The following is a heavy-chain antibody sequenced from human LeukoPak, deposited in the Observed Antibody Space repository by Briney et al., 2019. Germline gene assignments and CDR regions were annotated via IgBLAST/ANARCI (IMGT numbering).Heavy chain of an antibody. D-gene: IGHD3-10*01. J-gene: IGHJ6*02. CDR2: IYSGGAT. V-gene: IGHV3-66*01. Sequence: PGGSLRLSCAASGFTVSSNYMSWVRQAPGKGLEWVSVIYSGGATYYADSVKGRFTISRDTSKNTLYLQMNSLRAEDTAVYYCPGSYFPYYYYGMDVWGQGTTVTVSS. CDR1: GFTVSSNY. CDR3: PGSYFPYYYYGMDV.